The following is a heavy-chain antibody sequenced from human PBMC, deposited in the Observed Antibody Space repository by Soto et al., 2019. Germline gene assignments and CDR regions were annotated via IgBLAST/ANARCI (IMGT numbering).Heavy chain of an antibody. CDR3: ARVLTYDSSGYCFDY. D-gene: IGHD3-22*01. J-gene: IGHJ4*02. CDR2: INHSGST. Sequence: SETLSLTCAVYGGSFSGYYWSWIRQPPGKRLEWIGEINHSGSTNYNPSLKSRVTISVDTSKNQFSLKLSSVTAADTAVYYCARVLTYDSSGYCFDYWGQGTLVTVSS. V-gene: IGHV4-34*01. CDR1: GGSFSGYY.